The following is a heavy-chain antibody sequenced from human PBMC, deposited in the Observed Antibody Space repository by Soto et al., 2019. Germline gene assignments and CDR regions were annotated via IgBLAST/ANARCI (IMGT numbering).Heavy chain of an antibody. CDR1: GGSISSYY. CDR3: ARGRIQLWYPFDY. D-gene: IGHD5-18*01. CDR2: IYDSGTA. J-gene: IGHJ4*02. V-gene: IGHV4-59*01. Sequence: SETLSLTCTVSGGSISSYYWSWIRQPPGKGLEWIGHIYDSGTANYNPSLKSRVTISVDTSKNQFSLNLSSVTAADTAVYYCARGRIQLWYPFDYWGQGTLVTVSS.